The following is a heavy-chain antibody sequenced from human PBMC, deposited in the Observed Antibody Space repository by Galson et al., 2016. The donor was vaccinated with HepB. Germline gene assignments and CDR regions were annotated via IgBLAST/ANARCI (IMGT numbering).Heavy chain of an antibody. CDR1: GFTFSSYW. Sequence: SLRLSCAASGFTFSSYWMHWVRQAPGKGLVWVSRTNSDGSSTSYADSVKGRFTISRDNAKNTLYLQMNSLRAEDTAVYYCARGSSSWSLYYYYGMDVWGQGTTVTVAS. D-gene: IGHD6-13*01. J-gene: IGHJ6*02. CDR3: ARGSSSWSLYYYYGMDV. V-gene: IGHV3-74*01. CDR2: TNSDGSST.